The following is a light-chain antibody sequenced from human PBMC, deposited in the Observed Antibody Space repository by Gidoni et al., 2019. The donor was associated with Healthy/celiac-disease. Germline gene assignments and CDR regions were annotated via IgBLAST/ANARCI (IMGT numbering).Light chain of an antibody. Sequence: QSALTQPASVPGSPGQSITSSCTGTSSDVGSYNLVSLYQQHPGTATKLMIYEVSKRPAGVSHRFCGSTSGNTASLTSAGLQEEEEADYYCCSYAGSSTFWVFGGGTKLTVL. V-gene: IGLV2-23*02. J-gene: IGLJ3*02. CDR2: EVS. CDR1: SSDVGSYNL. CDR3: CSYAGSSTFWV.